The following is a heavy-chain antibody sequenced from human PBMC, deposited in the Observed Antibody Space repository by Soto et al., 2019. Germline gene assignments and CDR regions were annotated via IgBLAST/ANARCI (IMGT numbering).Heavy chain of an antibody. Sequence: GGSLRLSCAASGFTFSSYAMSWVRQAPGKGLEWVPAISGSGGSTYYADSVKGRFTISRDNSKNTLYLQMNSLRAEDTAVYYCAKDLERITMVRGVSITFDYWGQGTLVTVSS. V-gene: IGHV3-23*01. CDR2: ISGSGGST. CDR1: GFTFSSYA. CDR3: AKDLERITMVRGVSITFDY. D-gene: IGHD3-10*01. J-gene: IGHJ4*02.